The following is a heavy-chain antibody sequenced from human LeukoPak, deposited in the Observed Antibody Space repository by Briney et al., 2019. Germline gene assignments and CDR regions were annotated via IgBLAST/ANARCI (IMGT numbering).Heavy chain of an antibody. D-gene: IGHD5-12*01. J-gene: IGHJ4*02. CDR1: GGSISSYY. V-gene: IGHV4-59*01. Sequence: SETLSHTCTVSGGSISSYYWSWIRQPPGKGLEWIGYIYYSGSTNYNPSLKSRVTISVDTSKNQFSLKLSSVTAADTAVYYCARANSGYDTYFDYWGQGTLATVSS. CDR3: ARANSGYDTYFDY. CDR2: IYYSGST.